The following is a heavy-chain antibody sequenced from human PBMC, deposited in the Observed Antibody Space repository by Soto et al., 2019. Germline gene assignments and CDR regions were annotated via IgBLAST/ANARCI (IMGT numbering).Heavy chain of an antibody. J-gene: IGHJ4*02. CDR2: MNPRNGNT. CDR1: GYTFPNYD. V-gene: IGHV1-8*01. D-gene: IGHD1-1*01. CDR3: AIFARDQLPTIDY. Sequence: QVQLVQSGAEVKKPGASVRVSCKASGYTFPNYDINWVRQATGQGLEWMGWMNPRNGNTGYAQKFQGRVTMSRDTSLSTAYMELSSLTSADTAVYSCAIFARDQLPTIDYRGQGALVTVSS.